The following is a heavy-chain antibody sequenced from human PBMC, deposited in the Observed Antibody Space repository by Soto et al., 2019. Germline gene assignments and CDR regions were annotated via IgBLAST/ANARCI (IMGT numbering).Heavy chain of an antibody. J-gene: IGHJ4*02. CDR1: GYTFTGYY. CDR2: INPNSGGT. V-gene: IGHV1-2*02. Sequence: ASVKVSCKASGYTFTGYYMHWVRQAPGQGLEWMGWINPNSGGTNYAQKFQGRVTMTRDTSISTAYMELSRLRSDDTAVYYCARDWGRAVLMVYAYYFDYWGQGTLVTVSS. D-gene: IGHD2-8*01. CDR3: ARDWGRAVLMVYAYYFDY.